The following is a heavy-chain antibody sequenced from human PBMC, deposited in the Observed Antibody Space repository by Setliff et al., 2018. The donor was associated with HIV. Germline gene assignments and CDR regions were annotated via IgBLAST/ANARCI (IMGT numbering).Heavy chain of an antibody. V-gene: IGHV4-4*08. CDR1: GGSISSYS. CDR2: IYTSGST. Sequence: PSETLSLTCTVSGGSISSYSWSWIRQPPGKGLEWIGYIYTSGSTNYNPSLKSRVTIPVDTSENQFSLKLTSVTAADTAMYFCARDATSEGYMDVWGKGTTVTV. J-gene: IGHJ6*03. CDR3: ARDATSEGYMDV.